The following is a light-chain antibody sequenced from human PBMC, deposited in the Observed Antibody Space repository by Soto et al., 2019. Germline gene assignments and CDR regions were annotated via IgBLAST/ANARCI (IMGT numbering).Light chain of an antibody. V-gene: IGKV1-39*01. Sequence: DIQMTQSPSSLSASVGDRVTITCRASQSIAGYLSWYQLRPGKAPKFLIYSASSLQRGVPSRFSGSGSGTDFSLTINGLQPEDFATYFCQQSFSVPITFGQGTRLEIK. CDR3: QQSFSVPIT. J-gene: IGKJ5*01. CDR1: QSIAGY. CDR2: SAS.